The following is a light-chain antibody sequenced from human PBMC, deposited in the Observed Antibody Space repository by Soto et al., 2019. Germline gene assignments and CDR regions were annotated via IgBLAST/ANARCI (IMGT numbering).Light chain of an antibody. J-gene: IGKJ5*01. CDR2: GTS. CDR3: QQYGSSPPIT. Sequence: EIVLTQSPGTLSLSTGERATLSCRASQSVNNAYLAWYQQKPGQAPRLLISGTSSRATGIPDRFSGSGSGTDFTLTISRLEPEDFAIYYCQQYGSSPPITFGQGTRLEIK. V-gene: IGKV3-20*01. CDR1: QSVNNAY.